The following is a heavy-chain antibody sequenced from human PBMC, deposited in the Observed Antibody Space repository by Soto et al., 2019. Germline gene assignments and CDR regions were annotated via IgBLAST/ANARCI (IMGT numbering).Heavy chain of an antibody. J-gene: IGHJ4*02. Sequence: EVQLVESGGGLVKPGGSLRLSGAASGFTFSSNTINWVRQARGKVLVRISSISSSSNDIYYTYSVKGRFNISIDNAMNSLDLQMNSLSAGDTAVYYCATLLINGDADWGQGTLVTVSS. V-gene: IGHV3-21*01. D-gene: IGHD4-17*01. CDR1: GFTFSSNT. CDR2: ISSSSNDI. CDR3: ATLLINGDAD.